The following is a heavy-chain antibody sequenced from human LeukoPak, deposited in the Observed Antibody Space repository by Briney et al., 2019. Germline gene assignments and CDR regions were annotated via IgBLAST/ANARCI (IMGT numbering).Heavy chain of an antibody. J-gene: IGHJ6*03. CDR1: GFTFSSYA. CDR3: ARAGPYYYDSSGYYYPSYYYYYMDV. D-gene: IGHD3-22*01. CDR2: ISGSGGST. V-gene: IGHV3-23*01. Sequence: GGSLRLSCAASGFTFSSYAMSWVRQAPGKGLEWVSAISGSGGSTYYADSVKGRFTISRDNSKNTLYLQMNSLRAEDTAVYYCARAGPYYYDSSGYYYPSYYYYYMDVWGKGTTVTVSS.